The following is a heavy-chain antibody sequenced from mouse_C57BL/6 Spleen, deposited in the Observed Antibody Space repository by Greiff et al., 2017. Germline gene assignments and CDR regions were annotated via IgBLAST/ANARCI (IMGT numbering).Heavy chain of an antibody. J-gene: IGHJ1*03. CDR2: INPSTGGT. D-gene: IGHD2-4*01. V-gene: IGHV1-42*01. Sequence: EVKLQESGPELVKPGASVKISCKASGYSFTGYYMNWVKQSPEKSLEWIGEINPSTGGTTYNQKFKGKATLTVDKSSSTAYMQLKSLTSEDSAVYYCARSDYDARYFDVWGTGTTVTVSS. CDR3: ARSDYDARYFDV. CDR1: GYSFTGYY.